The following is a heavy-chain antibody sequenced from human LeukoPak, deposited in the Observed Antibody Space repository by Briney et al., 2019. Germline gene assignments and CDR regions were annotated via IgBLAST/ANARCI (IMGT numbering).Heavy chain of an antibody. Sequence: GGSLRLSCAASGFTFSNYGMRWVRQAPGKGLEWVAVISYDGSNKYYADSVKGRFTISRDNSKNTLYLQMNSLRAEDTAAYYCAKALGYSYGTDYWGQGTLVTVSS. D-gene: IGHD5-18*01. J-gene: IGHJ4*02. V-gene: IGHV3-30*18. CDR3: AKALGYSYGTDY. CDR1: GFTFSNYG. CDR2: ISYDGSNK.